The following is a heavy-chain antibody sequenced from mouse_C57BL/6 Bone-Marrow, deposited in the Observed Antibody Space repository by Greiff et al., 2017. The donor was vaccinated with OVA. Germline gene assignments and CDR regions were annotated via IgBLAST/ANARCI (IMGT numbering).Heavy chain of an antibody. J-gene: IGHJ2*01. Sequence: EVQLQQSGAELVRPGASVKLSCTASGFNIKDDYMHWVKERPEQGLEWIGWIDSENGDTEYASKFQGKATITADTSSKTVYLQLSSLTSEDTAVYYCTTYRYWGQGTTLTVSS. CDR3: TTYRY. CDR2: IDSENGDT. CDR1: GFNIKDDY. V-gene: IGHV14-4*01.